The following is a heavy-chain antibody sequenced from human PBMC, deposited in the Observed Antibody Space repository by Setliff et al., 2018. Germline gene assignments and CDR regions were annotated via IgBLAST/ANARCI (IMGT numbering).Heavy chain of an antibody. CDR3: ARGGTYRYFDY. Sequence: SETLSLTCTVSGDSISDASIPAWIRQPPGKGLEFIGYVFYNGAAKYDPSLKSRVTMSVDTSKTQFSLKLNSMTTADTAVYYCARGGTYRYFDYWGQGALVTVSS. V-gene: IGHV4-59*01. CDR2: VFYNGAA. J-gene: IGHJ4*02. CDR1: GDSISDAS.